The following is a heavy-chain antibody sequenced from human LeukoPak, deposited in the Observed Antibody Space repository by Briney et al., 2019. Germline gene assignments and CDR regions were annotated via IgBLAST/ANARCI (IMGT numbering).Heavy chain of an antibody. CDR2: ISYEGSNK. D-gene: IGHD5/OR15-5a*01. Sequence: GGSLRPSCAASGFTFSTFAMHWVRQPPGKGLEWVAAISYEGSNKFYTDSVKGRFTISRDNSKNTLYLQMNSLRAEDTAVYYCARDARKTETLLDYWGQGTLVTVSS. CDR1: GFTFSTFA. V-gene: IGHV3-30-3*01. J-gene: IGHJ4*02. CDR3: ARDARKTETLLDY.